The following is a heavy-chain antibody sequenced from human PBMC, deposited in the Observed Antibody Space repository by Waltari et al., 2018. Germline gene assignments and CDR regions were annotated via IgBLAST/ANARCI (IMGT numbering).Heavy chain of an antibody. CDR3: ARELRSSCCPDY. CDR2: INPSRGST. V-gene: IGHV1-46*01. D-gene: IGHD6-13*01. J-gene: IGHJ4*02. Sequence: QVQLVQSGAEVKKPGASVKVSCKASGYTFTSYYIHWVRQAPGQGLEWMGRINPSRGSTSYAQKFQGRVTMTRDTSTSTVYMELSSLRSEDTAVYYCARELRSSCCPDYWGQGTLVTVSS. CDR1: GYTFTSYY.